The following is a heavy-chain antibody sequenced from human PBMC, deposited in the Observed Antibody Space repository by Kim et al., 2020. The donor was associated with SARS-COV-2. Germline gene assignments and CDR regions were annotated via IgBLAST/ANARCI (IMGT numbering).Heavy chain of an antibody. CDR2: MNPNSGNT. V-gene: IGHV1-8*01. Sequence: ASVKVSCKASGYTFTSYDINWVRQATGHGLEWMGWMNPNSGNTGYAQKFQGRVTMTRNTSISTAYKELSSLGSEDTAVYYCARGTLVATIFNYYYGMDVWGQETTVTVTS. D-gene: IGHD5-12*01. CDR3: ARGTLVATIFNYYYGMDV. CDR1: GYTFTSYD. J-gene: IGHJ6*02.